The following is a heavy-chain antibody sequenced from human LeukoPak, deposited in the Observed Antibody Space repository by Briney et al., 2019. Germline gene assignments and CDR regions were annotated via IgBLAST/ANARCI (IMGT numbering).Heavy chain of an antibody. Sequence: GESLNISCNVAGYRFKTHWMGWVRQKPGNGLEWMGIIHPVDSDTKYSPSFQGQVTISADRSTSTAYVQWDTLKASDSAIYYCASRSHFNGWAPPVDSWGQGTLVIVSS. D-gene: IGHD2-8*01. CDR2: IHPVDSDT. V-gene: IGHV5-51*01. CDR1: GYRFKTHW. CDR3: ASRSHFNGWAPPVDS. J-gene: IGHJ4*02.